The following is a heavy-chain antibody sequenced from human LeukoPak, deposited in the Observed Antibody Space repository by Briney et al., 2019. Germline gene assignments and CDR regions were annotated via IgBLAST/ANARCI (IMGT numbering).Heavy chain of an antibody. Sequence: GASVKVSCKASGYTFTSYDINWVRQATGQGLEWMGWMNPNSGNTGYAQKFQGRVTITRNTSISTAYMELSSLRSEDTAVYYCARGQNSWGGPNWFDPWGQGTLVTVSS. V-gene: IGHV1-8*03. D-gene: IGHD2-15*01. CDR2: MNPNSGNT. CDR3: ARGQNSWGGPNWFDP. J-gene: IGHJ5*02. CDR1: GYTFTSYD.